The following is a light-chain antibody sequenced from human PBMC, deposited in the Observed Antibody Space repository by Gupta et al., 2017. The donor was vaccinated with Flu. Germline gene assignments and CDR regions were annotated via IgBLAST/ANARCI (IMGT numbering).Light chain of an antibody. J-gene: IGLJ3*02. CDR3: AAWDDSLNGRV. Sequence: QPVLTQPPSASGAPGQTVTMSCSGSNSKIGSNTVDWYQQVPGTAPKLLIYRDNHRPSGVPDRFSGSKSGTSASLAISGLQSEDEADYYCAAWDDSLNGRVFGGGTKLTV. V-gene: IGLV1-44*01. CDR1: NSKIGSNT. CDR2: RDN.